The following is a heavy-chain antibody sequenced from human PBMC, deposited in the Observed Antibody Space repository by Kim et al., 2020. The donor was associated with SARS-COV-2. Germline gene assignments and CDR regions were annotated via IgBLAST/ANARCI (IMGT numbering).Heavy chain of an antibody. D-gene: IGHD1-1*01. V-gene: IGHV3-49*04. CDR3: TREERNEEYYYYDGM. CDR2: TRSGGCGGTP. CDR1: GFTFGDYT. J-gene: IGHJ6*01. Sequence: GGSLRLSCAASGFTFGDYTISWVRQAPGKGLEWVGLTRSGGCGGTPIYAASVKVRFIIARAEYKSVAYLQMHSLETTATYVYFCTREERNEEYYYYDGM.